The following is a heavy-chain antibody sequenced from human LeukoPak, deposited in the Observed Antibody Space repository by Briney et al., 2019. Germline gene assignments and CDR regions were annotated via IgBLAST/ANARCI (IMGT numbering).Heavy chain of an antibody. D-gene: IGHD2-2*01. Sequence: PGRSLRLSCAASGFTFSSYGMHWVRQAPGKGLEWVAVISYDGSNKYYADSVKGRFTISRDNSKNTLYLQMNSLRAEDTAVYYCAKDQGYCSSTSCSYYYGMDVWGQGTTVTVSS. V-gene: IGHV3-30*18. CDR3: AKDQGYCSSTSCSYYYGMDV. CDR2: ISYDGSNK. J-gene: IGHJ6*02. CDR1: GFTFSSYG.